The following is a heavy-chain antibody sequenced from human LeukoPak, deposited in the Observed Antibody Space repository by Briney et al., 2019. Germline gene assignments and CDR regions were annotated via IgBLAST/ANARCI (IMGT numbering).Heavy chain of an antibody. Sequence: SETLSLTCTVSGGSISSYYWSWIRQPPGKGLGWIGYIYYSGSTNYNPSLKSRVTISVDTSKNQFSLKLTSVTAADTAVYYCARTTEGGYTYGYFYYYYMDVWGKGTTVTISS. CDR3: ARTTEGGYTYGYFYYYYMDV. J-gene: IGHJ6*03. V-gene: IGHV4-59*01. CDR2: IYYSGST. D-gene: IGHD5-18*01. CDR1: GGSISSYY.